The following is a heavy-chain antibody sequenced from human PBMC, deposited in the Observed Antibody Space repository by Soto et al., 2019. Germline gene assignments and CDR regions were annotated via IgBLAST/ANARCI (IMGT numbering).Heavy chain of an antibody. CDR2: INHSGST. Sequence: SETLSLTCAVYGGSFSGYYWSWIRQPPGKGLEWIGEINHSGSTNYNPSLKSRVTISVDTSKNQFSLKLSSVTAADTAVYYCARDNRVGGYYYYYMDVWGKGTTVTVS. D-gene: IGHD1-20*01. CDR1: GGSFSGYY. V-gene: IGHV4-34*01. CDR3: ARDNRVGGYYYYYMDV. J-gene: IGHJ6*03.